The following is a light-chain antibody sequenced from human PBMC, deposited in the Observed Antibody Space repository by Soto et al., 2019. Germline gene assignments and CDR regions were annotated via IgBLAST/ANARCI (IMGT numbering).Light chain of an antibody. CDR1: QRIDTF. CDR3: QQYQSFSLT. V-gene: IGKV1-39*01. CDR2: AAS. J-gene: IGKJ4*01. Sequence: DIQMTQSPSSLSASVGDTVTVTCRASQRIDTFLHWYQQKAGEAPRVLIYAASSLESGVPSRFSASGYGTEFTLTVTGLQPEDFATYYCQQYQSFSLTFGGGTRVEVK.